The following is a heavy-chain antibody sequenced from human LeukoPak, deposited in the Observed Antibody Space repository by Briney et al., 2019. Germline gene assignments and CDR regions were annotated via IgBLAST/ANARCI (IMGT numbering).Heavy chain of an antibody. D-gene: IGHD5-18*01. V-gene: IGHV3-23*01. J-gene: IGHJ4*02. CDR2: ISGSGGST. Sequence: PGGSLRLSCAASGFTFSSYAMSWVRQAPGKGLEWVSAISGSGGSTYYADSAKGRFTISRDNSKNTLYLQMNSLRAEDTAVYYCAKVWRRGYSYGYSDYWGQGTLVTVSS. CDR1: GFTFSSYA. CDR3: AKVWRRGYSYGYSDY.